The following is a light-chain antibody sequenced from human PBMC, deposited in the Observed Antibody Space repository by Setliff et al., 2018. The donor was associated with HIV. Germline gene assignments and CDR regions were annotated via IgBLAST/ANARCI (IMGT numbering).Light chain of an antibody. Sequence: EIVLTQSPGTLSLSPGERATLSCRASQRVSSSYLAWYQQKPCQAPRLLIYGASSRATGIPDRFSGSGSGTDFTLTISRLEPEDFAVYYCQQYGSSPRAFGQGTKVDNK. CDR3: QQYGSSPRA. CDR1: QRVSSSY. V-gene: IGKV3-20*01. CDR2: GAS. J-gene: IGKJ1*01.